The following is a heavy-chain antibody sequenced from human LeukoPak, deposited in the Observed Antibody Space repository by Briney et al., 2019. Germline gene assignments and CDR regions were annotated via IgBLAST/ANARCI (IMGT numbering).Heavy chain of an antibody. Sequence: GGSLRLSCAASGFTFSDYYMSWIRQAPGKGLEWVSYISSSGSTIYYADSVKGRFTISRDNAKNSLYLQMNSLRAEDTAVYYCARGRRAKPIAYYYYGMDVWGKGTTVTVSS. J-gene: IGHJ6*04. CDR1: GFTFSDYY. CDR2: ISSSGSTI. V-gene: IGHV3-11*01. CDR3: ARGRRAKPIAYYYYGMDV. D-gene: IGHD6-6*01.